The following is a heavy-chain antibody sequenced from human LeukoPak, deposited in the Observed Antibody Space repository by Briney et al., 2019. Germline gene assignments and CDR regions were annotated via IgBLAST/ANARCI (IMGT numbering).Heavy chain of an antibody. CDR2: IPYDGSDK. J-gene: IGHJ4*02. CDR1: GFPFSSYG. CDR3: AAMTSVTTGDY. D-gene: IGHD4-11*01. V-gene: IGHV3-30*02. Sequence: GGSLRLSCAASGFPFSSYGMHWVRQAPGKGLEWVAFIPYDGSDKFYADSVKGRFTISRDNSKNTLYLQMNSLRAEDTAVYYCAAMTSVTTGDYWGQGALVTVSS.